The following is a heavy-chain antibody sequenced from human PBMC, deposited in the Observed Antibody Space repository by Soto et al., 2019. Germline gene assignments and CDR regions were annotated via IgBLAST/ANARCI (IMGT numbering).Heavy chain of an antibody. V-gene: IGHV1-69*13. D-gene: IGHD2-21*02. CDR3: ARERYCGGDCYSGPFDY. Sequence: SVNVSCKASGGTFSSYASSWVRQAPGQGLEWMGGIIPIFGTANYAQKFQGRVTITADESTSTAYMELSSLRSEDTAVYYCARERYCGGDCYSGPFDYWGQGTLVTVSS. CDR1: GGTFSSYA. CDR2: IIPIFGTA. J-gene: IGHJ4*02.